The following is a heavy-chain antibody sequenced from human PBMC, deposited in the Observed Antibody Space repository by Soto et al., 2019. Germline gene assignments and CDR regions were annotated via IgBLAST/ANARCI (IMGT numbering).Heavy chain of an antibody. Sequence: ASVKVSCKASAYTFTSYGISWVRQAPGQGLEWVGWISTYNGKSNYAQKYQGRVTMTTDTSTSTAYMELSSLRFDDTAVYYCARGPSHGAFDYWGQGTQVTVSS. V-gene: IGHV1-18*01. J-gene: IGHJ4*02. CDR2: ISTYNGKS. CDR3: ARGPSHGAFDY. CDR1: AYTFTSYG. D-gene: IGHD5-18*01.